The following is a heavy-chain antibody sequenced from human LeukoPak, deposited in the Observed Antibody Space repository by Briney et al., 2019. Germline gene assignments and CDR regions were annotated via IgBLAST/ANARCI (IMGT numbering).Heavy chain of an antibody. CDR3: ARGDILTGSGYYYYGMDV. J-gene: IGHJ6*02. CDR1: DEPFSGYY. CDR2: INRNGNT. D-gene: IGHD3-9*01. Sequence: SETLSLTCAISDEPFSGYYWGWIRQPPGKGPELIGEINRNGNTDYNPSLKGRVSMSIDTSKNQFSLKLISVTAADTAVYYCARGDILTGSGYYYYGMDVWGQGTTVTVSS. V-gene: IGHV4-34*01.